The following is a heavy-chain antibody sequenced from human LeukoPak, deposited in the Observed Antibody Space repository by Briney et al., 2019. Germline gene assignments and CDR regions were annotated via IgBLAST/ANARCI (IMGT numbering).Heavy chain of an antibody. CDR3: AREQGVVPAAIMYY. J-gene: IGHJ4*02. V-gene: IGHV1-69*01. D-gene: IGHD2-2*01. CDR1: GGTFSSYA. Sequence: GASVKVSCKASGGTFSSYAISWVRQAPGQGLEWMGGIIPIFGTANYAQKFQGRVTITADESTSTAYMELSSLRSEDTAVYYCAREQGVVPAAIMYYWGQGTLVTVSS. CDR2: IIPIFGTA.